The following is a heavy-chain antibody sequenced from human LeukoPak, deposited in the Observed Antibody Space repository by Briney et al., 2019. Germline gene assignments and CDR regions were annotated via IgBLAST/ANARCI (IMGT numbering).Heavy chain of an antibody. CDR3: SRSRRVYCGGGCYSFDY. CDR2: ISDSGGTT. Sequence: PGGSLRLSCAASGFTFSSLAMSWVRQAPGKGLEWVSAISDSGGTTYYADSVKGRFTISRDNSKNTLYLQMSSLRAEDTAVYYCSRSRRVYCGGGCYSFDYWGQGTLVTVSS. J-gene: IGHJ4*02. D-gene: IGHD2-21*02. CDR1: GFTFSSLA. V-gene: IGHV3-23*01.